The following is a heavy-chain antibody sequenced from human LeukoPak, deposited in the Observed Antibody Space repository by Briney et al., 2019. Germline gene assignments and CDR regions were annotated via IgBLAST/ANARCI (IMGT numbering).Heavy chain of an antibody. CDR3: ARVSGSYASYYYYYMDV. V-gene: IGHV1-2*02. D-gene: IGHD1-26*01. CDR1: GYTFTGYY. J-gene: IGHJ6*03. Sequence: ASVKVSCKASGYTFTGYYMHWVRQAPGQGLEWMGWINPKSGGTNYAQKFQGRVTMTRDTSISTAYMELSRLRSDDTAVYYCARVSGSYASYYYYYMDVWGKGTTVTVSS. CDR2: INPKSGGT.